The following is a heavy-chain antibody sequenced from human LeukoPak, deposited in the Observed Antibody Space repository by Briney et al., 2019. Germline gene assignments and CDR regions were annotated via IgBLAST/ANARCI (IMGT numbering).Heavy chain of an antibody. CDR2: IYYSGST. J-gene: IGHJ3*02. CDR1: GGSIGSGDYY. Sequence: SQTLPLTCTVSGGSIGSGDYYWSWIRQPPGKGLEWIGYIYYSGSTYYNPSLKSRVTISVDTSKNQFSLKLSSVTAADTAVYYCARDRVLENAFDIWGQGTMVTVSS. D-gene: IGHD5-24*01. V-gene: IGHV4-30-4*01. CDR3: ARDRVLENAFDI.